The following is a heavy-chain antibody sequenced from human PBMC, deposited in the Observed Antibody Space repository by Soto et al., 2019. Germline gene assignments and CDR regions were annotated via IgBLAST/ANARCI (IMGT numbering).Heavy chain of an antibody. D-gene: IGHD5-18*01. V-gene: IGHV3-30*18. CDR1: RFTFSSYG. Sequence: QVQLVESGGGVVQPGRSLRLSCAASRFTFSSYGMHWVRQAPGKGLEWVAVISYDGSNKYYADSVKGRFTISRDNSKNTLYLQMNSLRAEDTAVYYCPKTLSGYNYGPSGSYYYGMDVWGQGTTVTVSS. CDR3: PKTLSGYNYGPSGSYYYGMDV. J-gene: IGHJ6*02. CDR2: ISYDGSNK.